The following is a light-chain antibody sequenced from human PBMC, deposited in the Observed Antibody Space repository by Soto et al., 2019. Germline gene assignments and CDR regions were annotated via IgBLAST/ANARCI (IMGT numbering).Light chain of an antibody. CDR1: SSDVGNYNY. CDR2: MVS. V-gene: IGLV2-14*01. CDR3: TSPTPGSLYV. Sequence: LTQPASVSVSPGQSITISCTGTSSDVGNYNYVSWYQQYPVRVPKLLIYMVSNRPSGVSNRFSGSKSGNTASLTISGLQAEYEADYFCTSPTPGSLYVFGTGTKVTVL. J-gene: IGLJ1*01.